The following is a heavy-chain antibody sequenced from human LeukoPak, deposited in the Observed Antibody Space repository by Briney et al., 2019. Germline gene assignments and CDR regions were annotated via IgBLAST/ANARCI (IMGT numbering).Heavy chain of an antibody. D-gene: IGHD3-22*01. V-gene: IGHV1-69*04. CDR3: ASQFLLPFDY. CDR1: GDTFGSYA. Sequence: SVTVSCKAPGDTFGSYAISWVRQTHGQGLEWMGRTIPILGIAKYAQKFQGRLTITADTSTSTAYMQLTNLRSDDTAVYYCASQFLLPFDYWGRGTLVTVSS. CDR2: TIPILGIA. J-gene: IGHJ4*02.